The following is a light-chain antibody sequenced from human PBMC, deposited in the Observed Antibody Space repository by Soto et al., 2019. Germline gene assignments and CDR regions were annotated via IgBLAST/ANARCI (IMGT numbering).Light chain of an antibody. J-gene: IGKJ1*01. Sequence: EIVLTQSPGTLSLSPGERATLSCRASQSVSSSYLAWYQQKPGQAPRLLIYGASSPATGIPDRFSGSGSETDFTLTISRLEPEDFAVYYCQQYSNSRTFGQGTKVDIK. CDR2: GAS. CDR3: QQYSNSRT. CDR1: QSVSSSY. V-gene: IGKV3-20*01.